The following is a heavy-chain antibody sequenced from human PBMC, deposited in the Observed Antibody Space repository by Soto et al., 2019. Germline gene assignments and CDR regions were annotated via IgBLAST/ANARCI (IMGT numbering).Heavy chain of an antibody. V-gene: IGHV4-30-4*01. CDR2: IYYSGST. D-gene: IGHD6-13*01. J-gene: IGHJ6*02. CDR3: ARVPYSSSGYKTDYYYGMDV. CDR1: GGSISSGDYY. Sequence: QVQLQESGPGLVKPSQTLSLTCTVSGGSISSGDYYWSWIRQPPGKGLEWIGYIYYSGSTYYNPSXXXRVTIAVDTSXXQXSXXLSSVTAADTAVYYCARVPYSSSGYKTDYYYGMDVWGQGTTVTVSS.